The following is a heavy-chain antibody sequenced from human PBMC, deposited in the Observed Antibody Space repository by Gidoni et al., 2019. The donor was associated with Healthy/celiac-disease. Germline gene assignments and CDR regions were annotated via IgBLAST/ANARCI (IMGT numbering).Heavy chain of an antibody. CDR3: ARDSVDTANLDY. Sequence: QLHLQASGPGLVKPSETLSLTCTVSGGSISSSSYYWGWIRQPPGKGLEWIGSIYYSGSTYYNPSLKSRVTISVDTSKNQFSLKLSSVTAADTAVYYCARDSVDTANLDYWGQGTLVTVSS. CDR1: GGSISSSSYY. D-gene: IGHD5-18*01. J-gene: IGHJ4*02. CDR2: IYYSGST. V-gene: IGHV4-39*07.